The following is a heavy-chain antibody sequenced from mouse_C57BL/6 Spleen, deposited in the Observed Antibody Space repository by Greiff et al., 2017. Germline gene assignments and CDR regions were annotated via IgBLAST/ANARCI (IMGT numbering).Heavy chain of an antibody. V-gene: IGHV2-2*01. J-gene: IGHJ4*01. D-gene: IGHD2-4*01. CDR2: IWSGGST. CDR1: GFSLTSYG. Sequence: QVQLQQSGPGLVQPSQSLSITCTVSGFSLTSYGVHWVRQSPGKGLEWLGVIWSGGSTDYNAAFISRLSISKDNSKSQVFFKMNSLQAEDTAIYYCARSMIKNYAMDYWGQGTSVTVSS. CDR3: ARSMIKNYAMDY.